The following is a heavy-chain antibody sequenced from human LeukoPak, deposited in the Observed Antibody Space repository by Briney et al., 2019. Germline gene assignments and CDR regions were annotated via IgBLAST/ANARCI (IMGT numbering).Heavy chain of an antibody. J-gene: IGHJ3*02. Sequence: GGSLRLSCAASGFTFSNYGMHWVRQAPGKGLEWVAVIWYDGSNKYYADSVKGRFIISRDNSKNTLYLQMNSLKTEDTAVYYCATREWLFRLDAFDIWGQGTMVTVSS. V-gene: IGHV3-33*01. CDR2: IWYDGSNK. CDR1: GFTFSNYG. CDR3: ATREWLFRLDAFDI. D-gene: IGHD3-3*01.